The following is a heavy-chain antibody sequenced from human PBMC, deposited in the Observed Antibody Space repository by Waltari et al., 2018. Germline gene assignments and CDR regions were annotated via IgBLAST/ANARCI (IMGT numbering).Heavy chain of an antibody. CDR1: GFTFSSAS. D-gene: IGHD3-22*01. J-gene: IGHJ4*02. CDR2: ISSSSSTI. Sequence: EVQLVESGGGLVQPGGPLRLSCAASGFTFSSASMNWVRQAPGKGLEWVSYISSSSSTIYYADSVKGRFTISRDNAKNSLYLQMNSLRAEDTAVYYCARTSSGYSYYFDYWGQGTLVTVSS. CDR3: ARTSSGYSYYFDY. V-gene: IGHV3-48*04.